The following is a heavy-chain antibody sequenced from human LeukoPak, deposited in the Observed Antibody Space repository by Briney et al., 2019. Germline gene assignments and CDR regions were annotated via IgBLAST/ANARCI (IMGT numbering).Heavy chain of an antibody. CDR2: IKQDGSEK. Sequence: GGSLRLSCAASGFTFSSYWMSWVRQAPGKGLEWVANIKQDGSEKYYVDSVKGRFTISRNNAKNSLYLQMNSLSAEDTAVYYCAREESSGYLDYWGQGTLVTVSS. J-gene: IGHJ4*02. CDR1: GFTFSSYW. D-gene: IGHD3-22*01. CDR3: AREESSGYLDY. V-gene: IGHV3-7*01.